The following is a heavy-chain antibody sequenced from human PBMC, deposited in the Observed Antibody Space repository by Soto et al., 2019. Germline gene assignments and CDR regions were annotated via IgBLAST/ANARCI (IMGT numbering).Heavy chain of an antibody. V-gene: IGHV1-69*02. Sequence: QVQLVQSGAEVKKPGSSVKVSCKASGGTFSSYTISWVRQAPGQGLEWMGRIIPILGIANYAQKFQGRVTNTADKSTSTAYMELSSLRSEDTAVYYCARGSRAAAGDSFDYWGQGTLVTVSS. D-gene: IGHD6-13*01. J-gene: IGHJ4*02. CDR3: ARGSRAAAGDSFDY. CDR2: IIPILGIA. CDR1: GGTFSSYT.